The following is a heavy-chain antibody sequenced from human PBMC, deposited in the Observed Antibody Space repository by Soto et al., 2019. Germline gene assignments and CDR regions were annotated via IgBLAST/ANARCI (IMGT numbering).Heavy chain of an antibody. CDR1: GYTFITYD. CDR2: MNPSNGNA. CDR3: ARDERGTCTSSICYYFDY. Sequence: GASVKVSCKASGYTFITYDINWVRQATGQGLEWMGWMNPSNGNAGYAQKFQGRLTMTRNTSISTAYMELRSLRSDGTAVYYCARDERGTCTSSICYYFDYWGQGTLVTVSS. V-gene: IGHV1-8*01. J-gene: IGHJ4*02. D-gene: IGHD2-2*01.